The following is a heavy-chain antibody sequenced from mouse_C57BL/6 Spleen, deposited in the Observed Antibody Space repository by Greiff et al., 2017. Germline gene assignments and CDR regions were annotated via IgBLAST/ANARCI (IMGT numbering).Heavy chain of an antibody. Sequence: QVQLQQSGPELVKPGASVKLSCKASGYTFTSYDINWVKQRPGQGLEWIGWIYPRDGSTKYNEKFKGKATLTVYTTSSTAYMALHSLTSEDSAVYFCARERDDYVGYFAVWGTGTPVTVSS. CDR1: GYTFTSYD. J-gene: IGHJ1*03. V-gene: IGHV1-85*01. CDR3: ARERDDYVGYFAV. D-gene: IGHD2-4*01. CDR2: IYPRDGST.